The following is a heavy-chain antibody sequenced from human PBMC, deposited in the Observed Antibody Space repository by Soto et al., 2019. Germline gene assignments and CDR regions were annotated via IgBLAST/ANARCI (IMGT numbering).Heavy chain of an antibody. J-gene: IGHJ4*02. D-gene: IGHD5-12*01. CDR1: GFTFSSYA. CDR2: ISGSGGST. CDR3: ATDSRGYSGYEADYFDY. Sequence: EVQLLESGGGLVQPGGSLRLSCAASGFTFSSYAMSWVRQAPGKGLEWVSAISGSGGSTYYADSVKGRFTISRDNSKNMLHLQMNSRRAEDTAVYYCATDSRGYSGYEADYFDYWGQGTLVTVSS. V-gene: IGHV3-23*01.